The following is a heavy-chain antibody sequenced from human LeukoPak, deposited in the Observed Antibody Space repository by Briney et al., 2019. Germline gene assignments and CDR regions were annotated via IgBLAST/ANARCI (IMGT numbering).Heavy chain of an antibody. Sequence: VASVKVSCKASGGTFSSYAISWVRQAPGRGLEWMGRIIPILGIANYAQKFQGRVTITADKSTSTAYMELSSLRSEDTAVYYCARDRVVVAATLHYYYYGMDVWGQGTTVTVSS. CDR1: GGTFSSYA. V-gene: IGHV1-69*04. J-gene: IGHJ6*02. D-gene: IGHD2-15*01. CDR3: ARDRVVVAATLHYYYYGMDV. CDR2: IIPILGIA.